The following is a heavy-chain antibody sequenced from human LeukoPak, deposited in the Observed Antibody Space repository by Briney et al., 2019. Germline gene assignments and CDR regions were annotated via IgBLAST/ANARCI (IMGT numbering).Heavy chain of an antibody. CDR1: GFTFSSYA. J-gene: IGHJ4*02. CDR2: ISGSGGST. CDR3: AKVGPRITIFGVVPYYFDY. Sequence: TGGSLRLSCAASGFTFSSYAMSWVRQAPGKGLEWVSAISGSGGSTYYADSVKGRFTISRDNSKNTLYLQMNSLRAEDTAVYYCAKVGPRITIFGVVPYYFDYWGQGTLATVSS. V-gene: IGHV3-23*01. D-gene: IGHD3-3*01.